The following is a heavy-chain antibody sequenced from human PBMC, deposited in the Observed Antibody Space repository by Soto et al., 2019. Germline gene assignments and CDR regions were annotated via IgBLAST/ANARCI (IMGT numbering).Heavy chain of an antibody. D-gene: IGHD3-22*01. J-gene: IGHJ3*02. Sequence: EVQLVESGGGLVKPGGSLRLSCAASGFTFSNYSMNWVRQAPGRGLEWVSFISSISTYIYYADSLKGRFTISRDNAKNSLFLQMSRLRAEDTAVYYCARSARTTTDDSFDIWGQGTRVPVSS. CDR1: GFTFSNYS. CDR2: ISSISTYI. V-gene: IGHV3-21*06. CDR3: ARSARTTTDDSFDI.